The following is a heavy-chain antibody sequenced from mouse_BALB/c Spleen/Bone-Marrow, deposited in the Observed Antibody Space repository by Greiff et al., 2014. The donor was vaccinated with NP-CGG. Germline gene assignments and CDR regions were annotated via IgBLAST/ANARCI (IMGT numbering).Heavy chain of an antibody. Sequence: QVQLQQSGAELLKPGTSVKLSCKASGYTFTRYWMHRVQQRPGQGLEWIGELNPSNGHTNYNGKFKNKATVTVDKSSSTAYMQLSSLTSEDSAVYYCARMITTRGFDYWGQGTTLTVSS. V-gene: IGHV1S81*02. D-gene: IGHD2-4*01. CDR1: GYTFTRYW. CDR2: LNPSNGHT. J-gene: IGHJ2*01. CDR3: ARMITTRGFDY.